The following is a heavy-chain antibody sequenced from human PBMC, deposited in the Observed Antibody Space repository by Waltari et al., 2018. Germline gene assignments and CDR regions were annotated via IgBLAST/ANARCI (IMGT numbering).Heavy chain of an antibody. CDR1: GFTSSDYT. V-gene: IGHV3-21*06. Sequence: EVQLVESGGGLVKPGGSLSLSCAASGFTSSDYTLHWVRQAPGKGLEWVSLISCTMSDTYYADSMNGRFTISRDNAKNLLYLHMNSLRAEDTAVYYCARDRLRDGYNHPDYWGQGTLVTVSS. CDR2: ISCTMSDT. CDR3: ARDRLRDGYNHPDY. D-gene: IGHD5-12*01. J-gene: IGHJ4*02.